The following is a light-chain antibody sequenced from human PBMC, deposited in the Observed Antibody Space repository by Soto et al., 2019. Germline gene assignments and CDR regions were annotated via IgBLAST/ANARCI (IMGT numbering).Light chain of an antibody. CDR1: QSMSSS. J-gene: IGKJ2*01. CDR2: AAP. V-gene: IGKV1-39*01. Sequence: DIQMTQSPSSLSASVGDRVTITCRASQSMSSSLNWYQQKPGRAPKLLIYAAPGFQSGVPSRFSGTGSGTEFTLTISSLQPEDFATYDCQQSYNTPYTFGQGTKLEIK. CDR3: QQSYNTPYT.